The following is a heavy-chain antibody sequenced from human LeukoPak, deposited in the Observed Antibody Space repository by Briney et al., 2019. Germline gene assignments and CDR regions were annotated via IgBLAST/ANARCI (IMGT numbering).Heavy chain of an antibody. CDR2: IIPIFGTA. Sequence: GASVKVSCKASGGTFSSYAISWVRQAPGQGLEWMGGIIPIFGTANYAQKFQGRVTITTDESTSTAYMELSSLRSDDTAVYYCARISEAFDAFDIWGQGTMVTVSS. D-gene: IGHD3-3*02. J-gene: IGHJ3*02. V-gene: IGHV1-69*05. CDR3: ARISEAFDAFDI. CDR1: GGTFSSYA.